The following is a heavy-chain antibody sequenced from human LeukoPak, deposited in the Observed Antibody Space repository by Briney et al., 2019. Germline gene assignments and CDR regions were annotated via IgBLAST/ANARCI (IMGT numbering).Heavy chain of an antibody. Sequence: SETLSLTCTVSGGSISSGDYYWSWIRQPPGKGLEWIGDIYYSGSTYYNPSLKSRVTISVDTSKNQFSLKLSSVTAADTAVYYCASAYYYDSSGYYGYYFDYWGQGTLVTVSS. CDR3: ASAYYYDSSGYYGYYFDY. J-gene: IGHJ4*02. D-gene: IGHD3-22*01. CDR2: IYYSGST. CDR1: GGSISSGDYY. V-gene: IGHV4-30-4*01.